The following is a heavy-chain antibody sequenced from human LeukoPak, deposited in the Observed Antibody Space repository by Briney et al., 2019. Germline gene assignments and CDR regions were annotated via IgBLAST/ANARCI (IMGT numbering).Heavy chain of an antibody. CDR2: ISAYSGNT. CDR3: ARDRIGSSWHNY. CDR1: GYTFTSYG. V-gene: IGHV1-18*01. J-gene: IGHJ4*02. Sequence: ASVKVSCKASGYTFTSYGISWVRQAPGQGLEWIGWISAYSGNTNYAQKRQGRVTTTTDTSTSTAYMELRSLRSDDTAVYYCARDRIGSSWHNYWGQGTLVTVSS. D-gene: IGHD6-13*01.